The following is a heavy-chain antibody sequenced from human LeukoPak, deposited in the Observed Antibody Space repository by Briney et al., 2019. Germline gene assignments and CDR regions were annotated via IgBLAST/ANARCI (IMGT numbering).Heavy chain of an antibody. D-gene: IGHD2-8*02. CDR1: GFTFGIYA. CDR2: IGPSGSNI. Sequence: PGGSLRLSCAASGFTFGIYAMNWVRQAPGKGLEWVSYIGPSGSNIYYADSVKGRFTISRDNAKDSLYLQMNSLRAEDTAVYYCARDIAHCTGDMCYNTRFDSWGQGTLVTVSS. V-gene: IGHV3-48*01. CDR3: ARDIAHCTGDMCYNTRFDS. J-gene: IGHJ5*01.